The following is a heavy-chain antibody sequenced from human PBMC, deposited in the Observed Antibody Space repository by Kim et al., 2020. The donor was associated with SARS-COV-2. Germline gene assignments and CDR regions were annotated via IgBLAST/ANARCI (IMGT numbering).Heavy chain of an antibody. V-gene: IGHV3-43*02. CDR1: GFTFDDYA. CDR3: AKGVGATTPQPFDY. Sequence: GGSLRLSCAASGFTFDDYAMHWVRQAPGKGLEWVSLISGDGGSTYYADSVKGRFTISRDNSKNSLYLQMNSLRTEDTALYYCAKGVGATTPQPFDYWGQGTLVTVSS. CDR2: ISGDGGST. D-gene: IGHD1-26*01. J-gene: IGHJ4*02.